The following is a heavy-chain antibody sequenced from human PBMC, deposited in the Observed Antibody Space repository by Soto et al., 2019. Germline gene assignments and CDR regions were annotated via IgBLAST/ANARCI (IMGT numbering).Heavy chain of an antibody. D-gene: IGHD6-13*01. Sequence: PSETLSLTCTVSGDSVSSGSYFWTWIRQPPGKGLEWXXXXXXXXXXXYNPSLKSRVTLSIDTSENQFSLKLNSMTAADTAVYYCARQRVLPAQYFFDYWGQGTLVTVSS. CDR3: ARQRVLPAQYFFDY. CDR2: XXXXXXX. J-gene: IGHJ4*02. V-gene: IGHV4-61*01. CDR1: GDSVSSGSYF.